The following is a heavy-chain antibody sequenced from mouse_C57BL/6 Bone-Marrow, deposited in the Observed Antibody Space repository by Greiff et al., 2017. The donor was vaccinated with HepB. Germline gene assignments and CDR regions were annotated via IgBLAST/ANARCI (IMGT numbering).Heavy chain of an antibody. CDR1: GFNIKDDY. V-gene: IGHV14-4*01. J-gene: IGHJ2*01. CDR2: IDPENGDT. CDR3: TSYDYDFDY. Sequence: EVQLQQSGAELVRPGASVKLSCTASGFNIKDDYMHWVKQRPEQGLEWIGWIDPENGDTEYASKFQGKATITADTSSNTAYLQLSSLPSEDTAVYYCTSYDYDFDYWGQGTTLTVSS. D-gene: IGHD2-4*01.